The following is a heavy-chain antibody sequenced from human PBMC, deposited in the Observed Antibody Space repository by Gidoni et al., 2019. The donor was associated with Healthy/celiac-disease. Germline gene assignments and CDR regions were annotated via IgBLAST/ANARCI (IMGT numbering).Heavy chain of an antibody. CDR3: ASSSRYSYGYYYFDY. J-gene: IGHJ4*02. CDR2: INAGNGNT. V-gene: IGHV1-3*01. Sequence: QVQLVQSGAEVKKPGASVKVSCQASGYPFTSYAMHWVRKAPGQRLEGMGWINAGNGNTKYAQKCQGRVTITRDKSASRAYMELSSLRSEETAVYYGASSSRYSYGYYYFDYWGQGTLVTVSS. D-gene: IGHD5-18*01. CDR1: GYPFTSYA.